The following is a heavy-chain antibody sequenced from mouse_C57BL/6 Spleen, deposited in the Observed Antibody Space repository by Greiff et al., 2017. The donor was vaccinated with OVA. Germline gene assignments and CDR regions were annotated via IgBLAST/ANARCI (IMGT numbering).Heavy chain of an antibody. CDR2: ISSGSSTI. V-gene: IGHV5-17*01. D-gene: IGHD1-1*01. Sequence: EVQLVESGGGLVKPGGSLKLSCAASGFTFSDYGMHWVRQAPEKGLDWVAYISSGSSTIYYADTVKGRFTISRDNAKNTLFLQMTSLRSEDPAMYDCARNYYGSSYGYFDVWGTGTTVTVSS. CDR3: ARNYYGSSYGYFDV. CDR1: GFTFSDYG. J-gene: IGHJ1*03.